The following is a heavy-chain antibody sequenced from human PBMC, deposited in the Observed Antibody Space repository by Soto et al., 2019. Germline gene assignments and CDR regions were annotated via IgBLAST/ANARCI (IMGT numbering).Heavy chain of an antibody. CDR3: ARNGR. V-gene: IGHV3-7*05. CDR1: GFTFNTYW. D-gene: IGHD2-8*01. Sequence: EVQLVESGGGLVQPGGSLRLSCAASGFTFNTYWMSWVRQAPGKGLEWVANIKPDGSATDYVDSVKGRFTISRDNANNSLFLQINSLRAEDTAVYSCARNGRWGHGTFVTVSS. J-gene: IGHJ4*01. CDR2: IKPDGSAT.